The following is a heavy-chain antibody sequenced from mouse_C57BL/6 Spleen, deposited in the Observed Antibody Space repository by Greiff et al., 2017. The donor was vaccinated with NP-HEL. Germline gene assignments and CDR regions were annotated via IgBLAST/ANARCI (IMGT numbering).Heavy chain of an antibody. CDR2: ISSGGSYT. D-gene: IGHD2-5*01. CDR1: GFTFSSYG. V-gene: IGHV5-6*02. J-gene: IGHJ1*03. CDR3: ARQDSNYWYFDV. Sequence: DVMLVESGGDLVKPGGSLKLSCAASGFTFSSYGMSWVRQTPDKRLEWVATISSGGSYTYYPDSVKGRFNISSANVKNTLYLQMSSLKSEDTAMYYCARQDSNYWYFDVWGTGTTVTVSS.